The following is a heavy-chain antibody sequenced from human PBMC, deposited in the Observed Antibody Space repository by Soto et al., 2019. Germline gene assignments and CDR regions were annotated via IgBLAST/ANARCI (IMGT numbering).Heavy chain of an antibody. CDR3: ARVVVAATRKLYGIDV. CDR2: IIPIFGTA. D-gene: IGHD2-15*01. Sequence: GASVKVSCKASGGTFSSYAISWVRQAPGQGLEWMGGIIPIFGTANYAQKFQGRVTITADESTSTAYMELSSLRSEDTAVYYCARVVVAATRKLYGIDVWGQGTKVTVSS. CDR1: GGTFSSYA. J-gene: IGHJ6*02. V-gene: IGHV1-69*13.